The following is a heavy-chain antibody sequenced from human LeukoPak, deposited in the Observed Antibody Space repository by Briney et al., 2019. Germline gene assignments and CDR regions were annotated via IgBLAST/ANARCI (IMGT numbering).Heavy chain of an antibody. CDR1: FGSITSYH. V-gene: IGHV4-59*01. J-gene: IGHJ4*02. D-gene: IGHD3-16*01. CDR3: ARWGGSVLWSFDI. CDR2: VHHSGDA. Sequence: PSETLSLTCTVPFGSITSYHWNWIRQSPEKGLEWIGYVHHSGDAYYNPSLRSRITMSVDTSKSQFSLRLTSVTAADTAVYYWARWGGSVLWSFDIWGQGTLVTVSS.